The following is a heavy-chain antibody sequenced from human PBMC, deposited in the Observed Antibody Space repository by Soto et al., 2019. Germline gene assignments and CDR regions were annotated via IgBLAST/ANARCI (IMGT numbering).Heavy chain of an antibody. CDR2: IYSGGSQ. V-gene: IGHV3-66*01. J-gene: IGHJ3*02. Sequence: GGSRRLSWAASGFTVSSNYMSWVRQAPGKGLEWVSVIYSGGSQYYADSVKGRFTISSDNSKNTLYLQMNSLRAEDKAVYYGARDEGRGKGAFDIWGQGTMVTVSS. CDR3: ARDEGRGKGAFDI. CDR1: GFTVSSNY. D-gene: IGHD3-10*01.